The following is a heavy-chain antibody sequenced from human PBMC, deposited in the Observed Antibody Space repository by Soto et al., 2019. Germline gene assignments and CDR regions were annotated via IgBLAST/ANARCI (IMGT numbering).Heavy chain of an antibody. Sequence: EVQLLESGGGLVQPGGSLRLSCAASGFTFSSYAMSWVRQAPGKGLEWVSAISGSGGSTYYADSVKGRFTISRDNSKNTLYLQMNRLRAEDTAVYYCAKGRGYCSSTSCYVGSDYWGQGTLVTVSS. CDR3: AKGRGYCSSTSCYVGSDY. CDR1: GFTFSSYA. CDR2: ISGSGGST. J-gene: IGHJ4*02. V-gene: IGHV3-23*01. D-gene: IGHD2-2*01.